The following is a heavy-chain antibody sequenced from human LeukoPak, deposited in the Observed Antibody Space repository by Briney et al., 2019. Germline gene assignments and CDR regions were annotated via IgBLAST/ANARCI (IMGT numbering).Heavy chain of an antibody. D-gene: IGHD6-13*01. CDR3: ARDVLAAPGTFDY. CDR1: GGSIGSYY. Sequence: SETLSLTCTVSGGSIGSYYWSWVRQPPGKGLEWIGFVYYTGSTNYSPSLKSRVTISVDTSKNQFSLKLSSVTAADTAVYYCARDVLAAPGTFDYWGQGALVTVSS. CDR2: VYYTGST. J-gene: IGHJ4*02. V-gene: IGHV4-59*12.